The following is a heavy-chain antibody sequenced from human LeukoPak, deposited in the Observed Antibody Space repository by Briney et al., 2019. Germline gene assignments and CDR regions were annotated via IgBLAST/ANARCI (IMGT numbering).Heavy chain of an antibody. CDR1: GFTFSSYG. D-gene: IGHD5-12*01. CDR2: ISSDGSNK. CDR3: ARNPSGYDWACADY. J-gene: IGHJ4*02. Sequence: PGKSLRLSCAASGFTFSSYGMHWVRQAPGKGLEWVAVISSDGSNKYYADSVRGRFTISRVNSKNTVDLQMNSLRAEDTAVYYCARNPSGYDWACADYWGQGTLLTVSS. V-gene: IGHV3-30*19.